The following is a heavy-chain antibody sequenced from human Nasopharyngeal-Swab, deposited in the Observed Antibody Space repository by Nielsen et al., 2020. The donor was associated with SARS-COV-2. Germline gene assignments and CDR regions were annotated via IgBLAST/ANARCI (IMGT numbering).Heavy chain of an antibody. D-gene: IGHD2-8*01. CDR1: GYSFSRYG. CDR3: ARWNARGAGGNYGMDV. Sequence: GESLKISCAASGYSFSRYGMHWVRQAPGKGLEWVAVISHDGRGNFYADSVKGRFTISRDNSTLYLQMSSLRTEDTAVYYCARWNARGAGGNYGMDVWGQGTTVTVPS. V-gene: IGHV3-30*03. J-gene: IGHJ6*02. CDR2: ISHDGRGN.